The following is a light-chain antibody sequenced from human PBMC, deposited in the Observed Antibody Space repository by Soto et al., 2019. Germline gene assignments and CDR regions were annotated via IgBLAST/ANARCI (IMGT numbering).Light chain of an antibody. J-gene: IGLJ2*01. V-gene: IGLV2-23*02. Sequence: QSVLTQPASVSGSPGQSITISCTGTSSDVGSYNLVSWYQQHPGKAPKLMIYEVNNRPSGVSNRFSGSKSGNTASLTISGLQAEDEADYYCCSYAGSSTYVVFGGGTKLTVL. CDR3: CSYAGSSTYVV. CDR1: SSDVGSYNL. CDR2: EVN.